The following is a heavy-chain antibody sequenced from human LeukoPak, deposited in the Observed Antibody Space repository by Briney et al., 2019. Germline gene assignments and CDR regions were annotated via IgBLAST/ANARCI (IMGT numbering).Heavy chain of an antibody. CDR2: INPSGGST. V-gene: IGHV1-46*01. Sequence: ASVKVSCKASGYTFTSYYMHWVRQAPGQGLEWMGIINPSGGSTSYAQKFQGRVTMTRDMSTSTVYMELSSLRSEDTAVYYCARDRMIAYYYDSSGRPFDIWGQGTMVTVSS. D-gene: IGHD3-22*01. CDR3: ARDRMIAYYYDSSGRPFDI. CDR1: GYTFTSYY. J-gene: IGHJ3*02.